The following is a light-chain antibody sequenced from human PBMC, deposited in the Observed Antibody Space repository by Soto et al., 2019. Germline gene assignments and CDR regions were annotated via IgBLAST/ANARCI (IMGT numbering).Light chain of an antibody. V-gene: IGLV1-44*01. J-gene: IGLJ3*02. CDR3: AAWDDSLNGWV. Sequence: QSVLTQPPSASGTPGQRVTISCSGSSSNIASNTVNWYQHLPGTAPRLLIYGDNQRPSGVPDRLSGSRSGTSASLAISGLQSEDEADYFCAAWDDSLNGWVFGGGTKLTVL. CDR1: SSNIASNT. CDR2: GDN.